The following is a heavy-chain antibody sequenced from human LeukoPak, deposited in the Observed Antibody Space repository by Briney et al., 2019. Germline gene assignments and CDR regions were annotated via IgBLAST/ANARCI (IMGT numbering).Heavy chain of an antibody. CDR3: AKGAYCSGGSCYYFDY. D-gene: IGHD2-15*01. V-gene: IGHV3-23*01. CDR2: ISGSGGST. CDR1: GFTFSSYA. Sequence: PGGSLRLSCAASGFTFSSYAMSWVRQAPGKGLEWVSAISGSGGSTYYADSVKGRFTISRDNSKNTLYLQMNSLRAEDTAVYYCAKGAYCSGGSCYYFDYWGQGTLVTVSS. J-gene: IGHJ4*02.